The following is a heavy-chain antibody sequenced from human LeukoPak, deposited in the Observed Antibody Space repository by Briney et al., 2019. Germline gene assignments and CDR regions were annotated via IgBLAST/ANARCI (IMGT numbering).Heavy chain of an antibody. CDR1: GYTFTSYY. D-gene: IGHD1-26*01. CDR2: INPSGGST. CDR3: ARDQVGATGDY. V-gene: IGHV1-46*01. J-gene: IGHJ4*02. Sequence: ASVKVSCKASGYTFTSYYMHWVRQAPGQGLEGMGIINPSGGSTSYAQKFQGRVTMTRDMSTSTVYMELSSLRSEDTAVYYCARDQVGATGDYWGQGTLVTVSS.